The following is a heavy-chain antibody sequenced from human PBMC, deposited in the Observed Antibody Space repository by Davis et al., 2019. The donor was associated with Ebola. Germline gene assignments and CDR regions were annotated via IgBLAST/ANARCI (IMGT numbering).Heavy chain of an antibody. J-gene: IGHJ4*02. D-gene: IGHD6-6*01. CDR2: ISAYNGNT. Sequence: ASVKVSCKASGYTFTSYGISWVRQAPGQGLEWMGWISAYNGNTNYAQKLQGRVTMTTDTSTSTAYMELRSLRSDDTAVYYCARVAARPDRKGAIDYWGQGTLVTVPS. CDR3: ARVAARPDRKGAIDY. CDR1: GYTFTSYG. V-gene: IGHV1-18*01.